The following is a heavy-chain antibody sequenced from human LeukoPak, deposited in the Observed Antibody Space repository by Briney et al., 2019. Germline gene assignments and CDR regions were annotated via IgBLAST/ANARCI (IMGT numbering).Heavy chain of an antibody. CDR3: ARHVAFWAAAGIPDY. V-gene: IGHV4-39*01. Sequence: SETLSLTCTVSGGSISSSSYYWVWIRQPPGKGLEWSGSIYYSGSTYYNPSLKSRVTISVDTSKNQFSLKLSSVTAADTAVYYCARHVAFWAAAGIPDYWGQGTLVTVSS. J-gene: IGHJ4*02. CDR2: IYYSGST. D-gene: IGHD6-13*01. CDR1: GGSISSSSYY.